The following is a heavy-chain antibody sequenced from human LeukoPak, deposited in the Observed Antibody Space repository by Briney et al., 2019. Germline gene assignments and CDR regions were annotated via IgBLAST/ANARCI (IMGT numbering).Heavy chain of an antibody. D-gene: IGHD3-22*01. CDR1: GGSISSGDYY. J-gene: IGHJ5*02. CDR3: ARPYYYDSRIDP. CDR2: MYYSGST. V-gene: IGHV4-30-4*01. Sequence: SQTLSLTCTVSGGSISSGDYYWSWIRQPPGKGLEWIAYMYYSGSTYYNPSLESRVTMSADTSKNQLSLKLSSVTAADTAVYYCARPYYYDSRIDPWGQGILVTVSS.